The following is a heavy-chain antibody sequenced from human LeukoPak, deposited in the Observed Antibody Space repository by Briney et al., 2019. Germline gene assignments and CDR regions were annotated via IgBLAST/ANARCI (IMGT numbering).Heavy chain of an antibody. CDR1: GYTFTSYQ. V-gene: IGHV1-46*01. J-gene: IGHJ6*03. D-gene: IGHD2-2*01. CDR2: INPSGGST. Sequence: GASVKVSCKSSGYTFTSYQMYWVRQAPGQGLEWMGIINPSGGSTSYAQKFQGRVTMTRDMSTSTVYMELSSLRSEDTAVYYCAYQDGYMDVWGKGTTVTVSS. CDR3: AYQDGYMDV.